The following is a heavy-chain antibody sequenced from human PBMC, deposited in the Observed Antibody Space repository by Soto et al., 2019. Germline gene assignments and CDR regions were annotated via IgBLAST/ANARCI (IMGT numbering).Heavy chain of an antibody. V-gene: IGHV1-18*01. D-gene: IGHD3-10*01. J-gene: IGHJ3*02. CDR2: ISAYNGNT. CDR1: GYTFTSYG. CDR3: ARDTPYVSWSYYRHDAFDI. Sequence: ASVKGACKASGYTFTSYGISWVRQAPGQGLEWMGWISAYNGNTNYAQKLQGRVTMTTDTSTSTAYMELRSLRSDDTAVYYCARDTPYVSWSYYRHDAFDICGQGTMVTGS.